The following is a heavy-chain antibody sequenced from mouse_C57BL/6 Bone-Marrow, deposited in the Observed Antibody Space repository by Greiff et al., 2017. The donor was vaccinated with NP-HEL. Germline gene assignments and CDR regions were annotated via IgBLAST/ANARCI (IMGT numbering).Heavy chain of an antibody. J-gene: IGHJ1*03. CDR3: ARGALDWYFDV. CDR2: SRNKANDYTT. Sequence: EVKLVESGGGLVQPGRSLRLSCATSGFTFSDFYMEWVRQAPGKGLEWIAASRNKANDYTTEYSASVKGRFIVSRDTSQSILYLQMNALRAEDTAIYYCARGALDWYFDVWGTGTTVTVSS. V-gene: IGHV7-1*01. CDR1: GFTFSDFY.